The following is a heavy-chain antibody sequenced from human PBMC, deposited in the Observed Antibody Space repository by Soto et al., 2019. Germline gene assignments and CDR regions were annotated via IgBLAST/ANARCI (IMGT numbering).Heavy chain of an antibody. V-gene: IGHV3-11*01. D-gene: IGHD3-22*01. Sequence: GGSLRLSCAASGFTFSDSYMSWIRQAPGKGLEWVSYISSSDSIIYYSDSVKGRFIISRDSAKNSLYLQMNSLRAEDTAVYYCARDLGYYDSSGYFDYWGQGTLATVSS. CDR3: ARDLGYYDSSGYFDY. CDR1: GFTFSDSY. CDR2: ISSSDSII. J-gene: IGHJ4*02.